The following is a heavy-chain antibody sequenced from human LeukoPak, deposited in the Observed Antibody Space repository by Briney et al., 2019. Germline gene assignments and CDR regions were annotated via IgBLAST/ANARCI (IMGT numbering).Heavy chain of an antibody. D-gene: IGHD5-12*01. CDR1: GFTFSSYG. CDR2: ISWSSGNI. CDR3: AKGRVAVATPGDLDY. J-gene: IGHJ4*02. V-gene: IGHV3-9*03. Sequence: PGGSLRLSCAASGFTFSSYGMSWVRQAPGKGLEWVSGISWSSGNIGYADSVKGRFTMSRDNAKNSLYLQMNSLRAEDMALYYCAKGRVAVATPGDLDYWGQGTLVTVSS.